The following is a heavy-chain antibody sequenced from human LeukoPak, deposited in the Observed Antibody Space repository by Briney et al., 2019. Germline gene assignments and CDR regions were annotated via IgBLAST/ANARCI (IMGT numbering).Heavy chain of an antibody. Sequence: SETLSLTCAVSGYSISSGYYWGWIRQPPGKGLEWIGSIYHSGSTYYNPSLKSRVTISVDTSKNQFSLKLRSETAADTAVYYCRGGYHWGLYNYYYRDVWGKGPPVTVPS. D-gene: IGHD3-16*02. CDR2: IYHSGST. CDR3: RGGYHWGLYNYYYRDV. CDR1: GYSISSGYY. V-gene: IGHV4-38-2*01. J-gene: IGHJ6*03.